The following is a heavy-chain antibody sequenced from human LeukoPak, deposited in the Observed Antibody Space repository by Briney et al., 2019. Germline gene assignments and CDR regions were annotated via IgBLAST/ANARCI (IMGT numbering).Heavy chain of an antibody. CDR2: IYTSGST. J-gene: IGHJ4*02. CDR1: GGSISSYY. V-gene: IGHV4-4*07. Sequence: SETLSLTCTVSGGSISSYYWSWIRQPAGKGLEWIGRIYTSGSTNYNPSLKSRVTMSVDTSKNQFSLKLSSVPAADTAVYYCARGYSGYDWAYYFDYWGQGTLVTVSS. D-gene: IGHD5-12*01. CDR3: ARGYSGYDWAYYFDY.